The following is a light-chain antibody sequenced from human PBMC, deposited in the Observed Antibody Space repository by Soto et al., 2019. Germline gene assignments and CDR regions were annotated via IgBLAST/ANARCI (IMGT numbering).Light chain of an antibody. V-gene: IGLV2-14*03. J-gene: IGLJ3*02. Sequence: QSALTQPASVSGSPGQSITISCTGTSSDVGTYNFVSWYQQHPGTVPKLIIFGVSNRPSGVSHRFSGSKSGNTASLTISGLQAEDEADYYCSSYTSSSTLVVFGGGTKVTVL. CDR3: SSYTSSSTLVV. CDR1: SSDVGTYNF. CDR2: GVS.